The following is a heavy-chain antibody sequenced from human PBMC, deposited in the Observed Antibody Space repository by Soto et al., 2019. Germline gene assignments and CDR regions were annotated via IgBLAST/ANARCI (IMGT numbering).Heavy chain of an antibody. J-gene: IGHJ4*02. Sequence: QVQLVQSGAEVKKPGASVKVSCKASGYTFTSYDINWVRQATGQGLKWMGWMNPNSGNTGYAQKFQGRVTMTRNTSISTAYMELSSLRSEDTAVYYCARGDLNLILGVALPFDYWGQGTLVTVSS. CDR3: ARGDLNLILGVALPFDY. CDR1: GYTFTSYD. V-gene: IGHV1-8*01. CDR2: MNPNSGNT. D-gene: IGHD3-3*01.